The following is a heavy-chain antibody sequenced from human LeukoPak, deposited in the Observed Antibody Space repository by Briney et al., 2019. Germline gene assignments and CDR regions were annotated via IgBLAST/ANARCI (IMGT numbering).Heavy chain of an antibody. Sequence: GASVKVSCKASGGTFSSYAISWVRQAPGQGLEWMGGIIPIFGTANYAQRFQGRVTITTDESTSTAYMELSSLRSDDTAVYYCARSSSTSGDGDFWSGYPPHFDYWGQGTLVTVSS. CDR3: ARSSSTSGDGDFWSGYPPHFDY. V-gene: IGHV1-69*05. CDR1: GGTFSSYA. CDR2: IIPIFGTA. J-gene: IGHJ4*02. D-gene: IGHD3-3*01.